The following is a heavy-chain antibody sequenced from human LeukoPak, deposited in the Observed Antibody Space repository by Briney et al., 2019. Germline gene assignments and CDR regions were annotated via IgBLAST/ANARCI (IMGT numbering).Heavy chain of an antibody. CDR2: ISSNGRNT. D-gene: IGHD3-10*01. CDR1: GFTFSSYA. Sequence: GGSLRLSCAASGFTFSSYALHWVRQAPGKGLEYVSAISSNGRNTYYANSVKGRFAISRDNSKNTLYLQMGSLRAEDTAVYYCAREDYGSGSYPLDYWGQGTLVTVSS. CDR3: AREDYGSGSYPLDY. V-gene: IGHV3-64*01. J-gene: IGHJ4*02.